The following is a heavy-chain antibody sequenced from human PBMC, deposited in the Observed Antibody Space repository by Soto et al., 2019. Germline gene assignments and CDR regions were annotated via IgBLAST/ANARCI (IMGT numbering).Heavy chain of an antibody. V-gene: IGHV3-21*01. D-gene: IGHD6-25*01. CDR1: GFTFSSYS. CDR3: ARVGSQRCYYYGLAV. Sequence: EVQLVESGGGLVKPGGSLRLSCAASGFTFSSYSMNWVRQAPGKGLEWVSSISSSSSYIYYADSVKGRFTISRDNAKNSLYLQMHSLRAQDTAVYYCARVGSQRCYYYGLAVWCQGTTVTVSS. CDR2: ISSSSSYI. J-gene: IGHJ6*02.